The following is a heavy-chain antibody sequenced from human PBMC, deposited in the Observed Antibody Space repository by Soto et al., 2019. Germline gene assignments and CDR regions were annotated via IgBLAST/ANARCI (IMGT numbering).Heavy chain of an antibody. CDR3: ARGTTVTTTPFDY. D-gene: IGHD4-4*01. CDR2: INHSGST. V-gene: IGHV4-34*01. CDR1: GGSFSGYY. J-gene: IGHJ4*02. Sequence: PSETLSLTCAVYGGSFSGYYWSWIRQPPGKGLEWIGEINHSGSTNYNPSLKSRVTISVDTSKNQFSLKLSSVTAADTAVYYCARGTTVTTTPFDYWGQGTLVTVSS.